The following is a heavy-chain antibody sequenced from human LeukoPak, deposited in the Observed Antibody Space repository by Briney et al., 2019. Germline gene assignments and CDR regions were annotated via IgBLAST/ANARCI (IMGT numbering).Heavy chain of an antibody. J-gene: IGHJ4*02. V-gene: IGHV4-59*08. CDR2: ISNSGST. CDR3: VRHRGGTTADY. Sequence: PSETLSLTCTVSGGSISNYYWSWIRQPPGKGLEWIGYISNSGSTNYNPSLKSRVTISVDTSKNHFPLKLSSVTAADTAVYYCVRHRGGTTADYWGQGTLVTVSS. CDR1: GGSISNYY. D-gene: IGHD4-17*01.